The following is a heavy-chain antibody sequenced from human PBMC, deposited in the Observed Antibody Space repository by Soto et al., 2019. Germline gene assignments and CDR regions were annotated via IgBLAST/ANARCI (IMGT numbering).Heavy chain of an antibody. J-gene: IGHJ5*02. Sequence: GGSLRLSCAASGFTFNNYWMTWVRQAPGKGLEWVASIKQDGSEKYFVDSVKGRFTISRDNAKNSLYLQMNSLRAEDTAVYYCARDRSVLRSLWSGYPEWFDPWGQGTLVTVSS. CDR2: IKQDGSEK. V-gene: IGHV3-7*01. CDR3: ARDRSVLRSLWSGYPEWFDP. CDR1: GFTFNNYW. D-gene: IGHD3-3*01.